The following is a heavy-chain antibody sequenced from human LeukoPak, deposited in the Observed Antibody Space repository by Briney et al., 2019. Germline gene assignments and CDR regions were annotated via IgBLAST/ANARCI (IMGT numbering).Heavy chain of an antibody. Sequence: ASVKVSCKASGYTFTSYGISWVRQAPGQGLEWMGWISAYNGNTNYAQKLQGRVTMTTDTSTSTAYMEVRNPTSDDTAVYYCARAAKRITLVRDLDSWGQGTLVTVSS. V-gene: IGHV1-18*01. CDR3: ARAAKRITLVRDLDS. D-gene: IGHD3-10*01. J-gene: IGHJ4*02. CDR2: ISAYNGNT. CDR1: GYTFTSYG.